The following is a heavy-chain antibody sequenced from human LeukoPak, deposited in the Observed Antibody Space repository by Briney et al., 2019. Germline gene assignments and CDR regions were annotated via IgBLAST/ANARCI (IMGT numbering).Heavy chain of an antibody. Sequence: SETLSLTCAVYGESFSGFYWSWIRQSPGKGLEWIGEINHSGSTKYNPSLKSRVAISADISKNQFSLKLTSVTAADTAVYYCARRWASTFGPDYWSQGTLVTVSS. D-gene: IGHD3-16*01. J-gene: IGHJ4*02. CDR3: ARRWASTFGPDY. CDR2: INHSGST. CDR1: GESFSGFY. V-gene: IGHV4-34*01.